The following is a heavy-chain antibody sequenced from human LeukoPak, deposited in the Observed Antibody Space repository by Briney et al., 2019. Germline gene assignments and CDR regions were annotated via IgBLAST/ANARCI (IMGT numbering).Heavy chain of an antibody. CDR2: ISGSGDIT. J-gene: IGHJ4*02. D-gene: IGHD1-7*01. CDR3: AKDLSIGTGTIFDY. Sequence: GGSLRLSCAAFEFIFSSYVMSWVRQAPGKGLEWVSSISGSGDITYYADSVKGRFTTSRDNSKNTLYLQMNSLRAEDTAVYYCAKDLSIGTGTIFDYWGQGTLVTVSS. V-gene: IGHV3-23*01. CDR1: EFIFSSYV.